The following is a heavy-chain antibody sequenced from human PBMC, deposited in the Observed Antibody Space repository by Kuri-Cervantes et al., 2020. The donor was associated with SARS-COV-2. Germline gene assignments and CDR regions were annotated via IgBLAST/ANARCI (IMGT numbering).Heavy chain of an antibody. CDR2: IYYSGST. CDR3: ARAPRGRYSGSFFDY. Sequence: SETLSLTCTVSGGSISSSSYYWGWIRQPPGKGLEWIGSIYYSGSTYYNPSLKSRVTISVETSKNQFSLKLSSVTAADTAVYYCARAPRGRYSGSFFDYWGQGTLVTVSS. D-gene: IGHD1-26*01. J-gene: IGHJ4*02. V-gene: IGHV4-39*07. CDR1: GGSISSSSYY.